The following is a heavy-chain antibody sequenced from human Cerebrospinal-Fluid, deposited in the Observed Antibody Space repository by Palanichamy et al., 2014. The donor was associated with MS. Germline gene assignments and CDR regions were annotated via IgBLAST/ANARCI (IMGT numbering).Heavy chain of an antibody. CDR3: ARVRSGWYYFDY. Sequence: VQLQESGPGLVKPSETLSLTCTVSGGSISGYYWSWIRQPPGKGLEWIGYIYYSGSTNYNPSLKSRVTISVDTSKNQFSLKLSSVTAADTAFYYCARVRSGWYYFDYWGQGTLLTVSS. V-gene: IGHV4-59*01. CDR1: GGSISGYY. D-gene: IGHD6-19*01. CDR2: IYYSGST. J-gene: IGHJ4*02.